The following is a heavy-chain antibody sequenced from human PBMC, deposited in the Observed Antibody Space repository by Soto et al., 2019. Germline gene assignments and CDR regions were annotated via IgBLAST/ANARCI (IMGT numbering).Heavy chain of an antibody. V-gene: IGHV4-39*01. CDR2: MYYSGST. J-gene: IGHJ3*02. D-gene: IGHD3-16*01. Sequence: QLQLQESGPGLVKPSETLSLTCTVSGGSISSSSYYWGWIRQPPGKGLEWIGSMYYSGSTYYNPSLKSRVTISVDTSQNQFSLKLSSVTAADTAVYYCARHGVWERAFDIWGQGTMVTVSS. CDR1: GGSISSSSYY. CDR3: ARHGVWERAFDI.